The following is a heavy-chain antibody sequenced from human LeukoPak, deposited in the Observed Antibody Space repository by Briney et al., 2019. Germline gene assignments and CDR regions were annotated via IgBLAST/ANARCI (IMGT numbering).Heavy chain of an antibody. J-gene: IGHJ3*02. V-gene: IGHV3-7*01. CDR1: GFTLRPYW. CDR3: VREASGGAKGVSGTFDI. CDR2: IKRDGSEK. Sequence: GGSLRLSCAASGFTLRPYWMSWVRQAPGKGLEWVASIKRDGSEKYYVDSVKGRFTISRDNAKNSLFLQMNSLRAEDTAVYHCVREASGGAKGVSGTFDIWGQGTLVTVSS. D-gene: IGHD4/OR15-4a*01.